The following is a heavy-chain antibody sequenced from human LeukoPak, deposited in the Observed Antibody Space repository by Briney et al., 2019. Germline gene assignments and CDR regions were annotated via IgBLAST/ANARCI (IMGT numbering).Heavy chain of an antibody. CDR2: IYYSGST. D-gene: IGHD1-1*01. V-gene: IGHV4-39*01. J-gene: IGHJ4*02. CDR3: ARLRMELDY. Sequence: SETLSLTCTVSGGSISSSSYYWGWIRQPPGRGLEWIGSIYYSGSTYYNPSLKSRVTISVDTSKNQFSLKLSSVTSADTAVYYCARLRMELDYWGQGTLVTVSS. CDR1: GGSISSSSYY.